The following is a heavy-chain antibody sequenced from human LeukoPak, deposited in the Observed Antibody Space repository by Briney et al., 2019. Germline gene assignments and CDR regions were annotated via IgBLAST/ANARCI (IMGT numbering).Heavy chain of an antibody. CDR1: GGSFSGYY. J-gene: IGHJ4*02. V-gene: IGHV4-34*01. Sequence: PSETLSLTCAVYGGSFSGYYWSWIRQPPGKGLEWIGEINHSGSTNYNPSLKSRVTISVDTSKNQFSLKLSSVTAADTAVYYCAKKDYYGPYYFDYWGQGTLVTVSS. CDR2: INHSGST. D-gene: IGHD3-10*01. CDR3: AKKDYYGPYYFDY.